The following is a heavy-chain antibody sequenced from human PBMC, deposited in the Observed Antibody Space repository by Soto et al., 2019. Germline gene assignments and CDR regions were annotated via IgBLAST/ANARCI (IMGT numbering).Heavy chain of an antibody. CDR1: GYTFTSYG. Sequence: ASVKVACKASGYTFTSYGISWVRQAPGQGLEWMGWISAYNGNTNYAQKLQGRVTMTTDTSTSTAYMELRSLRSDDTAVYYCARDPYYYDSSGYYYPLDYWGQGTLVPVSS. D-gene: IGHD3-22*01. V-gene: IGHV1-18*01. CDR2: ISAYNGNT. CDR3: ARDPYYYDSSGYYYPLDY. J-gene: IGHJ4*02.